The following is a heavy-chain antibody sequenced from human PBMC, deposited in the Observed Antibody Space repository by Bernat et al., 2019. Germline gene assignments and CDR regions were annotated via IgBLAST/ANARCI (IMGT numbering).Heavy chain of an antibody. Sequence: QVQLVQSGAEVKMPGASVKVSCKASGYTFTSYTIHWVRQAPGQGLEWMGWIAAVSGGTKYAQKFQGRVIITWDTSANTAYMELSSLRSEDTAVYYCARDQIPGDGRPSSDYWGQGTLVSVSS. CDR1: GYTFTSYT. CDR3: ARDQIPGDGRPSSDY. CDR2: IAAVSGGT. V-gene: IGHV1-3*01. D-gene: IGHD6-6*01. J-gene: IGHJ4*02.